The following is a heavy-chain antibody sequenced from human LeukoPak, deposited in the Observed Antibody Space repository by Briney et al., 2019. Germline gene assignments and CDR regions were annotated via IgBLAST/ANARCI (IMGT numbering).Heavy chain of an antibody. CDR1: GFTFSSYA. V-gene: IGHV3-64*01. CDR3: AREPFHYYGMDV. CDR2: ISSNGGST. Sequence: PGGSLRLSCAASGFTFSSYAMHWVRQAPGKGLEYVSAISSNGGSTYYANSVKGRFTISRDNSKNTLYLQMGSLRAEDMAVYYCAREPFHYYGMDVWGQGTTVTVSS. J-gene: IGHJ6*02.